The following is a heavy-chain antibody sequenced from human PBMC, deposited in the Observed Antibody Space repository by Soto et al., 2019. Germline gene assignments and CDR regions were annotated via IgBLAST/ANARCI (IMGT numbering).Heavy chain of an antibody. CDR3: AREGLAAARKFDF. CDR2: ISDDGRHK. J-gene: IGHJ4*02. CDR1: GFTFSSHT. Sequence: GGSLRLSCSASGFTFSSHTMHWVRQAPGMGLEWVALISDDGRHKNYADSVKGRFTISRDNSKNALYLQLNTLTSEDTAVYCCAREGLAAARKFDFWGQGTLVTVSS. D-gene: IGHD2-15*01. V-gene: IGHV3-30*04.